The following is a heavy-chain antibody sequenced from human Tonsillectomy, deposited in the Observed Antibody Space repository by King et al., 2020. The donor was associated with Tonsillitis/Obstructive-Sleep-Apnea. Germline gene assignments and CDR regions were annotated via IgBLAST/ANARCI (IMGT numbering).Heavy chain of an antibody. CDR3: ARDGGYNWNLFDY. J-gene: IGHJ4*02. V-gene: IGHV4-59*01. CDR2: IYYSGST. D-gene: IGHD1-20*01. CDR1: GGSISSYY. Sequence: VQLQESGPGLVKPSETLSLTCTVSGGSISSYYWSWLRQPPGKGLEWIGYIYYSGSTNYNPSLKSRVTISVDTSENQFSLKLSSVTAADTAVYYCARDGGYNWNLFDYWGQGTLVTVSS.